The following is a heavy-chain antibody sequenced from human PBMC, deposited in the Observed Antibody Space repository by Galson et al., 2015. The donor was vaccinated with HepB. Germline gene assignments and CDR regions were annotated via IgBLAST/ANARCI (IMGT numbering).Heavy chain of an antibody. V-gene: IGHV3-11*06. CDR1: GFTFSDYY. CDR3: ATSNYAQPGDY. D-gene: IGHD1-26*01. CDR2: ISSSSSYT. J-gene: IGHJ4*02. Sequence: SLRLSCAASGFTFSDYYMSWIRQAPGKGLEWVSYISSSSSYTNYADSVKGRFTIYRDNAKNSLYLQMNSLRAEDTAVYYCATSNYAQPGDYWGQGTLVTVSS.